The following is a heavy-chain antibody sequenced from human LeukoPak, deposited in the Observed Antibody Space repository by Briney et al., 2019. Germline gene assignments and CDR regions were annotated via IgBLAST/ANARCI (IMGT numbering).Heavy chain of an antibody. CDR1: GGSISSGGYS. V-gene: IGHV4-30-4*07. CDR3: ARDYQGGYGDKTVDY. J-gene: IGHJ4*02. Sequence: SETVSLTCAVSGGSISSGGYSWSWIRQPPGKGLEWIGYIYYSGSTYYNSSLKSRVTISVDTSKNQFSLKLSSVTAADTAVYYCARDYQGGYGDKTVDYWGQGALVTVSS. D-gene: IGHD5-18*01. CDR2: IYYSGST.